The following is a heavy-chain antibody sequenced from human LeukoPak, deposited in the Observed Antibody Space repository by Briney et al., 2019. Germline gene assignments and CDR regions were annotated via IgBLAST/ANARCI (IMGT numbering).Heavy chain of an antibody. V-gene: IGHV3-30*02. CDR2: IRYDGSNK. D-gene: IGHD3-10*01. J-gene: IGHJ4*02. CDR3: AREGGDITMVRGVITLDY. CDR1: GFTFSSYG. Sequence: QAGGSLRLSCAASGFTFSSYGMHWVRQAPGKGLEWVAFIRYDGSNKYYADSVKGRFTISRDNSKNTLYLQMKSLRAEDTAVYYCAREGGDITMVRGVITLDYWGQGTLVTVSS.